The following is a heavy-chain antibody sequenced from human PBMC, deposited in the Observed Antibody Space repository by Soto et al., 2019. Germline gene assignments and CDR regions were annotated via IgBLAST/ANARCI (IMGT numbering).Heavy chain of an antibody. CDR3: ARTPIVVVVAATPADY. CDR2: ISAYNGRT. CDR1: GYTFSSYG. V-gene: IGHV1-18*01. J-gene: IGHJ4*02. Sequence: ASVKVSCKASGYTFSSYGISWVRQAPGQGLEWMGWISAYNGRTNYAQRLQGRVTMTTDTSTSTAYVELRSLRSDDTAVYYCARTPIVVVVAATPADYWGQGTLVTVSS. D-gene: IGHD2-15*01.